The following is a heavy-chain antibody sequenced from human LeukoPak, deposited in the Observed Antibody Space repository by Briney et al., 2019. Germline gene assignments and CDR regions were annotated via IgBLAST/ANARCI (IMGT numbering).Heavy chain of an antibody. CDR3: ARDSSGWYYFDY. V-gene: IGHV3-48*01. J-gene: IGHJ4*02. CDR2: ISRSSSTI. CDR1: GLTFSSFS. D-gene: IGHD6-19*01. Sequence: GGSLRLSCAASGLTFSSFSMNWVRQAPGKGLEWISFISRSSSTIYYADAVRGRFTISRDNAKSSLYLQMNSLRAEDTAVYYCARDSSGWYYFDYWGQGILVTVSS.